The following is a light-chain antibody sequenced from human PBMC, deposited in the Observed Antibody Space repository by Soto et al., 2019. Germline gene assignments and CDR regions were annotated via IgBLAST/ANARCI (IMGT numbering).Light chain of an antibody. CDR3: SSYSSSATPYV. CDR1: SSDIGPYNY. V-gene: IGLV2-14*01. J-gene: IGLJ1*01. CDR2: EVT. Sequence: QSVLTQPASVSGSPGQSITISCIGTSSDIGPYNYVSWYQQHPDKAPKLILYEVTNRPSGASDRFSGSKSGNAAFLTISGLLAEDEADYYCSSYSSSATPYVFGTGTKVTVL.